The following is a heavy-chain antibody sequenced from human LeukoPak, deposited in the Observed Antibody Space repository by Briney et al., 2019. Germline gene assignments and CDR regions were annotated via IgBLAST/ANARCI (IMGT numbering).Heavy chain of an antibody. CDR3: AKASWRWLQFGEYFQH. CDR1: GFTFSSFA. CDR2: ISGGGGST. J-gene: IGHJ1*01. V-gene: IGHV3-23*01. Sequence: GGSLRLSCAASGFTFSSFAMSWVRQAPGKGLEWVSAISGGGGSTYYADSVKGRFPISRDNSKNTLSLQMNSLRAEDTAVYYCAKASWRWLQFGEYFQHWGQGTLVTVSS. D-gene: IGHD5-24*01.